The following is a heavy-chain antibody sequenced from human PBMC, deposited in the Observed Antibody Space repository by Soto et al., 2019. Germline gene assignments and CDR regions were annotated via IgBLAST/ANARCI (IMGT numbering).Heavy chain of an antibody. V-gene: IGHV4-34*01. CDR1: GGSFSGYY. Sequence: PSETLSLTCAVYGGSFSGYYWSWIRQPPGKGLEWIGEINHSGSTNYNPSNKSRVTISVDTSKNQFSLKLSSVTAADTAVYYCARVGFNWNDDYYGMDVWGQGTTVT. J-gene: IGHJ6*02. D-gene: IGHD1-20*01. CDR2: INHSGST. CDR3: ARVGFNWNDDYYGMDV.